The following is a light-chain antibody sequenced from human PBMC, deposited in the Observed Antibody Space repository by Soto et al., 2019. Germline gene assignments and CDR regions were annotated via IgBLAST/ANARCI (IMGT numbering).Light chain of an antibody. V-gene: IGKV4-1*01. Sequence: DIVMTQSPDYLAVSLGERATINCKSSQSILYSSNNKNYLAWYQQKPGQPPKLLIYWAFIRESGVPDRFSGSGSGTDFTLTISSLQAEDVAVYYCQQYYGTPYTFGQGTKLEIK. J-gene: IGKJ2*01. CDR3: QQYYGTPYT. CDR1: QSILYSSNNKNY. CDR2: WAF.